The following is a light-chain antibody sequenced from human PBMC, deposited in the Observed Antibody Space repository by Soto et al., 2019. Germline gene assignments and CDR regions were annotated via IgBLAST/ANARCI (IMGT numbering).Light chain of an antibody. J-gene: IGKJ1*01. CDR1: QSIGPY. CDR3: QQSHSSPLT. CDR2: VAP. Sequence: DIQMTQSPSSLSASVGDRVTITCRASQSIGPYLSWYQQKPGKPPSLLIYVAPALEGGVPSRFSSSGSGTDFTLTISSLQPEDFATYFCQQSHSSPLTFGQGTKVEI. V-gene: IGKV1-39*01.